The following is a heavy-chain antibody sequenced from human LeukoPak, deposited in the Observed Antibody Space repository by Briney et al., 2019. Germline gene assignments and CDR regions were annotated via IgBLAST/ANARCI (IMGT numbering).Heavy chain of an antibody. CDR2: IKQDGSEK. D-gene: IGHD3-3*01. V-gene: IGHV3-7*04. CDR1: GFTFSSYW. CDR3: ARGRGRSSFDFWSGYDAFDI. Sequence: GGSLRLSCAASGFTFSSYWMSWVRQAPGKGLEWVTNIKQDGSEKYYVDSVKGRFTISRDNAKNSLYLQMNSLRAEDTAVYYCARGRGRSSFDFWSGYDAFDIWGQGTMVTVSS. J-gene: IGHJ3*02.